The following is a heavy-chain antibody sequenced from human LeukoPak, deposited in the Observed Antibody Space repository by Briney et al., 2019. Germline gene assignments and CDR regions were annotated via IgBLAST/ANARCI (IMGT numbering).Heavy chain of an antibody. Sequence: ASVKVSCKASGYTFTSYAMNWVRQAPGQGLEWMGWINTNTGNPTYAQGFTGRFVFSLDTSVSTAYLQISSLKAEDTAVYYCARDGSSGWYYYYYMDVWGKGTTVTVSS. CDR3: ARDGSSGWYYYYYMDV. J-gene: IGHJ6*03. CDR1: GYTFTSYA. V-gene: IGHV7-4-1*02. CDR2: INTNTGNP. D-gene: IGHD6-19*01.